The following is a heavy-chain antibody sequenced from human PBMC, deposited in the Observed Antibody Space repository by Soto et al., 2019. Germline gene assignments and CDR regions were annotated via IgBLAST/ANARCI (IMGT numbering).Heavy chain of an antibody. D-gene: IGHD3-10*01. V-gene: IGHV4-34*01. Sequence: SETLSLTCAVCGGSFSGYYWSWIRQPPGKGLEWIGEINHSGSTNYNPSLKSRVTISVDTSKNQFSLKLSSVTAADTAVYYCARTKYYYGSGSYYPYNWFDPWGQGTLVTVSS. CDR3: ARTKYYYGSGSYYPYNWFDP. J-gene: IGHJ5*02. CDR2: INHSGST. CDR1: GGSFSGYY.